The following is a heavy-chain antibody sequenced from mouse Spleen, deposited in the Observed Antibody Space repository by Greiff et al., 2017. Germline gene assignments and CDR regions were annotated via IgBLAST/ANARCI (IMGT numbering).Heavy chain of an antibody. CDR3: ARSNYYGSAYYYAMDY. V-gene: IGHV1-9*01. Sequence: VKLQESGAELMKPGASVKLSCKATGYTFTGYWIEWVKQRPGHGLEWIGEILPGSGSTNYNEKFKGKATFTADTSSNTAYMQLSSLTTEDSAIYYCARSNYYGSAYYYAMDYWGQGTSVTVSS. CDR2: ILPGSGST. CDR1: GYTFTGYW. J-gene: IGHJ4*01. D-gene: IGHD1-1*01.